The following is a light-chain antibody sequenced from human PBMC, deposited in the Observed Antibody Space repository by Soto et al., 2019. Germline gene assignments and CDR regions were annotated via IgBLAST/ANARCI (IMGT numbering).Light chain of an antibody. CDR3: QQYNQWPRT. V-gene: IGKV3-15*01. CDR2: AAS. J-gene: IGKJ1*01. CDR1: QSISSH. Sequence: EIVMTQSPATLSVSPGDGATLSCRASQSISSHLGWYQQKPGQAPRLLIYAASIRATGVPGRFSGSGSGAEFTLTISSLQSEDFAVYYCQQYNQWPRTFGQGTKVEIK.